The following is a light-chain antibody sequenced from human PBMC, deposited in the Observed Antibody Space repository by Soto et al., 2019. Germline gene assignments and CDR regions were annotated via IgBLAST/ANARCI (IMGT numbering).Light chain of an antibody. J-gene: IGKJ4*01. CDR1: RGINSY. CDR2: TAS. CDR3: QHLNNFPRT. V-gene: IGKV1-9*01. Sequence: DIQLTQSPSFLSASVGDRVTITCRASRGINSYLAWYQQEPGKAPKLLIYTASTLQSGVPSRFSGSGSGTEFTLTSSSLQTEDFGTYYCQHLNNFPRTFGGGTKVEIK.